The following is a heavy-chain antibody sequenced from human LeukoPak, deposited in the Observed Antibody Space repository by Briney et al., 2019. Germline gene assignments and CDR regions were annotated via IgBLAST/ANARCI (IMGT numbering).Heavy chain of an antibody. CDR1: GYTFTSYY. D-gene: IGHD1-14*01. Sequence: ASVKVSCKASGYTFTSYYMHWVRQAPGQGLEWMGIINPSGGSTSYAQKFQGRVTMTRDTSISTAYMELSRLRSDDTAVYYCARDLGTGVTYYYGMDVWGQGTTVTVSS. V-gene: IGHV1-46*01. CDR2: INPSGGST. CDR3: ARDLGTGVTYYYGMDV. J-gene: IGHJ6*02.